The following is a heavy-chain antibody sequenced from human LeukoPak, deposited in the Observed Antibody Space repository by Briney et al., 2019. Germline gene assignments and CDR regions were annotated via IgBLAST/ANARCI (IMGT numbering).Heavy chain of an antibody. D-gene: IGHD1-26*01. J-gene: IGHJ5*02. CDR1: GGSISSYY. V-gene: IGHV4-59*01. CDR3: ARDSGSYPHCFAP. Sequence: WETLSLTCTVSGGSISSYYWNWIRQPPGKGLEWIGYIFYSGITNYNPSLKRRVTISVDTSKKQLSLKLTSVTAADTAVYYCARDSGSYPHCFAPRGHGTLVTVSS. CDR2: IFYSGIT.